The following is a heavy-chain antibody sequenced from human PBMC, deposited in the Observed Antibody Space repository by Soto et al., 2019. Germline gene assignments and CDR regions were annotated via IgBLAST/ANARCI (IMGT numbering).Heavy chain of an antibody. CDR3: ARGYCSSTICYIWDNWFDP. J-gene: IGHJ5*02. CDR1: GGSLRNPY. CDR2: IYYSGRT. D-gene: IGHD2-2*02. Sequence: SATLSLTCTVSGGSLRNPYWTWIRQSPGKGLEWIGYIYYSGRTNYNPSLKSRVTISVDTSKNQFSLKLSSVTAADTAVYYCARGYCSSTICYIWDNWFDPWGQGTLVTVSS. V-gene: IGHV4-59*11.